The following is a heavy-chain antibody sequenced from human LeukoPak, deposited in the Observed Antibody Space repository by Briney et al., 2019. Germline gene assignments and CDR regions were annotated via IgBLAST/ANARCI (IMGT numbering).Heavy chain of an antibody. Sequence: SETLSLTCTVSGGSISSYYWSWIRQPPGKGLEWIGYIYYSGSTNYNPSLKSRVTISVDTSKNQFSLKLSSVTAADTAVYYCARAPRRNPWLPPDAFDIWGQGTMVTVSS. V-gene: IGHV4-59*01. D-gene: IGHD3-22*01. CDR1: GGSISSYY. CDR2: IYYSGST. CDR3: ARAPRRNPWLPPDAFDI. J-gene: IGHJ3*02.